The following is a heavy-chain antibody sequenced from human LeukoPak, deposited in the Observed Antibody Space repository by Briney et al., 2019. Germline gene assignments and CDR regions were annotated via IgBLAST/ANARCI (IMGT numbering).Heavy chain of an antibody. Sequence: GGSLRLSCAASGFTFSSYAMSWVRQAPGKGLEWVSAISGSGGSTYYADSVKGRFTISRDNSKNTLWLQMNSLRAEDTAVYYCAKGPTVTMTHWYFDLWGRGTLVTVSS. D-gene: IGHD4-17*01. J-gene: IGHJ2*01. CDR2: ISGSGGST. CDR3: AKGPTVTMTHWYFDL. CDR1: GFTFSSYA. V-gene: IGHV3-23*01.